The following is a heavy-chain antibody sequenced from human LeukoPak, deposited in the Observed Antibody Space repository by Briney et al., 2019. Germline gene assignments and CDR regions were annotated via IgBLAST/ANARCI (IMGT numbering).Heavy chain of an antibody. Sequence: GGTLCFSCAASGFTVSSYDMHWVRQATGKGLEWVSAIGTAGYTYYPGSVKGRFTISRENAKNSLYLQMNSLRAGDTAVYYCARASRFGDYYFAHLRQGTLVTVSS. CDR2: IGTAGYT. J-gene: IGHJ4*02. CDR3: ARASRFGDYYFAH. CDR1: GFTVSSYD. V-gene: IGHV3-13*04. D-gene: IGHD3-10*02.